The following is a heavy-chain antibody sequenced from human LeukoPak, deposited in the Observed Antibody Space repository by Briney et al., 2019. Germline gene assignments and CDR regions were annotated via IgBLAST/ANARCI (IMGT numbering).Heavy chain of an antibody. V-gene: IGHV4-39*07. CDR2: IYYSGST. CDR1: GGSISSSSYY. J-gene: IGHJ5*02. CDR3: ARDQEGDYVWGSRNWFDP. Sequence: ASETLSLTCTVSGGSISSSSYYWGWIRQPPGKGLEWIGSIYYSGSTYYNPSLKSRVTISVDTSKNQFSLKLSSVTAADTAVYYCARDQEGDYVWGSRNWFDPWGQGTLVTVSS. D-gene: IGHD3-16*01.